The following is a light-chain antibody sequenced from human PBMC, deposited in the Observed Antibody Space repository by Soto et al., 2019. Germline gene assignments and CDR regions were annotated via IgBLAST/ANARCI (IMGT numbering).Light chain of an antibody. CDR2: AAS. V-gene: IGKV1-39*01. CDR3: QQSYSTPGT. CDR1: QSISSY. J-gene: IGKJ1*01. Sequence: DIQMTQSPSSLSASVVDRVTITCRASQSISSYLNWYQQKPGKAPKLLIYAASSLQCGVPSRFSGSGSGTDFTLTISSLQPEDFATYYCQQSYSTPGTFGQGTKVDIK.